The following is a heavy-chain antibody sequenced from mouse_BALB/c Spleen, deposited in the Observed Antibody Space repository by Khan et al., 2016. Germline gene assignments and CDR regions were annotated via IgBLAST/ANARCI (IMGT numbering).Heavy chain of an antibody. CDR1: GYSITSDYA. CDR3: AYDCYYAWFTY. CDR2: ISYSGYT. D-gene: IGHD2-3*01. J-gene: IGHJ3*01. Sequence: EVQLQESGPGLVKPSQSLSLTCTVTGYSITSDYAWNWIRQFPGNKLEWMGYISYSGYTNYNPSLKSRISITRDTSKNQFFLQLNSVTTEDTATXYCAYDCYYAWFTYWGQGTLVTVSA. V-gene: IGHV3-2*02.